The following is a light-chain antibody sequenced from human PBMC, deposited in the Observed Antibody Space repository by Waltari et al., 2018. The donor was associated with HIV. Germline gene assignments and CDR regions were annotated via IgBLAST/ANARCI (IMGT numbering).Light chain of an antibody. Sequence: SYELTQPPSVSVSPGQTARITCSGDALPRKYSYWYQQKPGQAPVLVIYKDSERSSGIPERFSGSSSGTIVTLTISGVQAEDEADYYCESADSSGSWVFGGGTKLTVL. CDR3: ESADSSGSWV. CDR2: KDS. J-gene: IGLJ3*02. V-gene: IGLV3-25*03. CDR1: ALPRKY.